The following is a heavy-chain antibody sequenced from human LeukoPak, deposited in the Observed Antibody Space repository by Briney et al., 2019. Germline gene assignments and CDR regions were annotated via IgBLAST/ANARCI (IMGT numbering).Heavy chain of an antibody. CDR2: IIPILGIA. D-gene: IGHD6-13*01. J-gene: IGHJ6*02. Sequence: GSSVKVSCKASGGTFSSYAISWVRQAPGQGLERMGRIIPILGIANYAQKFQGRVTITADKSTSTAYMELSSLRSEDTAVYYCARRGRGHSSSHYGMDVWGQGTTVTVSS. V-gene: IGHV1-69*04. CDR3: ARRGRGHSSSHYGMDV. CDR1: GGTFSSYA.